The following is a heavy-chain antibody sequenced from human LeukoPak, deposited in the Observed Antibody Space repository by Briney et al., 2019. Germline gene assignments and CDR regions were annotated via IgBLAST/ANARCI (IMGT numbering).Heavy chain of an antibody. CDR1: GYTFTGQF. Sequence: VASVKVSCKASGYTFTGQFIHWLRQAPGQGLEWMGWIDPPSGAPHYAKKFQDKVTLTRDTSIATAYMEVHRLQTDDTAVYYCARSGFSTGFYLDFWGQGTPISVSS. D-gene: IGHD6-19*01. CDR3: ARSGFSTGFYLDF. J-gene: IGHJ4*02. V-gene: IGHV1-2*02. CDR2: IDPPSGAP.